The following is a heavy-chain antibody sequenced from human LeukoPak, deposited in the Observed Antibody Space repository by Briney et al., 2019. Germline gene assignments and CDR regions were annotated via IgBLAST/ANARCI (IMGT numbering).Heavy chain of an antibody. D-gene: IGHD6-25*01. Sequence: PGGSLRLFCAASGFTFDDYAMHWVRQAPGKGLEWVLALSGSGGSTYYADSVKGRLTISRDNAKNSLYLQMNGLRAEDTAVYYCARGPVIAAYYFDYWGQGTLVTVSS. J-gene: IGHJ4*02. V-gene: IGHV3-23*01. CDR2: LSGSGGST. CDR3: ARGPVIAAYYFDY. CDR1: GFTFDDYA.